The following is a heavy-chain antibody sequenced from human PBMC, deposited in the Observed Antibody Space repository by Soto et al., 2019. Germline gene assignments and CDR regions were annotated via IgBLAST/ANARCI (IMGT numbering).Heavy chain of an antibody. Sequence: PSETLSLTCGVYGASLSGYYWSWIRQPPGKGLEWIGEINHSGSTNYNPSLKSRVTISVDTSKNQFSLKLSSVTAADTAVYYCARGVANVIFYYGARFDPWGQGTLVTVSS. V-gene: IGHV4-34*01. CDR2: INHSGST. CDR1: GASLSGYY. J-gene: IGHJ5*02. D-gene: IGHD3-10*01. CDR3: ARGVANVIFYYGARFDP.